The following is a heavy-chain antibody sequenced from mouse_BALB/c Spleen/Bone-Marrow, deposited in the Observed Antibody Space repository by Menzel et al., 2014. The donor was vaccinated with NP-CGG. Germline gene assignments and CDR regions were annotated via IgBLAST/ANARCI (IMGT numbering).Heavy chain of an antibody. CDR2: IDPAIFT. CDR1: GFNIKDTY. Sequence: EVKLQESGAELVKPGASVKLSCTASGFNIKDTYLHWVKQRPAQGLDWIGRIDPAIFTKYDPKFQGKATITADTSSNTAYLHLSSLTSEDTAVYYCASYRYGWYFDVWGAGTTVTVSS. CDR3: ASYRYGWYFDV. V-gene: IGHV14-3*02. J-gene: IGHJ1*01. D-gene: IGHD2-14*01.